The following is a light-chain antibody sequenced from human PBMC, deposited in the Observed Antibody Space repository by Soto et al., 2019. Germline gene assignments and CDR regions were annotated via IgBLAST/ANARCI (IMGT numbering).Light chain of an antibody. CDR3: QVLDSSSDHYV. V-gene: IGLV3-21*02. CDR2: DDS. Sequence: SYELTQPPSVSVALGQTARIIRGGNNMGSKIVQWYQQKPGQAPVLVVYDDSDRPSGIPERFSGSNSVNTDTLTISRVEAGDEADYYCQVLDSSSDHYVVGTGTKLTVL. J-gene: IGLJ1*01. CDR1: NMGSKI.